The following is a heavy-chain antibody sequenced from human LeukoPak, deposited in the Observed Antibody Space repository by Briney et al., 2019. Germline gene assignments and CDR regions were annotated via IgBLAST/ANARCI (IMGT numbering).Heavy chain of an antibody. Sequence: PGRSLRLSCAASGFTFSSYGMHWVRQAPGKGPAWVSVIYGDGTTYYADSVKGRFTISRDNSENTVFLQMHSLRAEDTAMYYCARGGVRHYWGQGTLVTVSS. J-gene: IGHJ4*02. CDR2: IYGDGTT. V-gene: IGHV3-53*01. D-gene: IGHD2-8*02. CDR1: GFTFSSYG. CDR3: ARGGVRHY.